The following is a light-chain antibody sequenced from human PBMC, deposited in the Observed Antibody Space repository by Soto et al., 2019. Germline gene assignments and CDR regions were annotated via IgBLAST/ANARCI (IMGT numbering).Light chain of an antibody. Sequence: EIVLTPSPATLSLSPVERATLSCRASQSVNIYLAWYQQKPGQAPRLLIYDAYNRATGIPPRFSGSGSGTDFTLTISSLEPEDSAVYYCQQRHMWPITFGQGTRLEIK. CDR2: DAY. V-gene: IGKV3-11*01. CDR1: QSVNIY. CDR3: QQRHMWPIT. J-gene: IGKJ5*01.